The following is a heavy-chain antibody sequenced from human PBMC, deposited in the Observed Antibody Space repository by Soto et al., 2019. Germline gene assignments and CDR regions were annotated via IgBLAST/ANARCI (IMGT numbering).Heavy chain of an antibody. CDR1: GFTFSSYA. Sequence: GESLKISCAASGFTFSSYAMHWVRQAPGKGLGWVAVISYDGSNKYYADSVKGRFTIARDNSKNTLYLQMNSMRAEDTAVYYCAREAGLDAFDIWGQGTMVTVAS. CDR2: ISYDGSNK. J-gene: IGHJ3*02. CDR3: AREAGLDAFDI. V-gene: IGHV3-30*04. D-gene: IGHD6-19*01.